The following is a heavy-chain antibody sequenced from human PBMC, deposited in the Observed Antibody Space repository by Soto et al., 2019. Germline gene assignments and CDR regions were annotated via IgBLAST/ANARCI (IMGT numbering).Heavy chain of an antibody. CDR1: GYTFTSYG. D-gene: IGHD2-2*01. Sequence: QVQLVQSGAEVKKPGASVKVSCKASGYTFTSYGISWVRQAPGQGLERMGWIRAYNCNTNYPQKLRGRVTMTTDTTTSTVHLEMRSVRSDDTAVYYCAREGPPSCNWVQANLVTVSS. CDR2: IRAYNCNT. CDR3: AREGPPSCN. J-gene: IGHJ4*02. V-gene: IGHV1-18*01.